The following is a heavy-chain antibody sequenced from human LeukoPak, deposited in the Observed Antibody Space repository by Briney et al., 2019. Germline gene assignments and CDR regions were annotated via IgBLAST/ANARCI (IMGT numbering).Heavy chain of an antibody. Sequence: GGSLRPSCAASGFTFSSYWMSWVRQAPGKGLEWVANIKQDGSEKYYVDSVKGRFTISRDNAKNSLYLQMNSLRAEDTAVYYCARERCSSTSCSTVNFDYWGQGTLVTVSS. D-gene: IGHD2-2*02. CDR2: IKQDGSEK. J-gene: IGHJ4*02. CDR1: GFTFSSYW. V-gene: IGHV3-7*01. CDR3: ARERCSSTSCSTVNFDY.